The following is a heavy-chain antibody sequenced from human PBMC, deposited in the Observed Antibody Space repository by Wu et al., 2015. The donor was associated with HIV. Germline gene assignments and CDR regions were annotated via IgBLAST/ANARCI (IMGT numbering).Heavy chain of an antibody. V-gene: IGHV4-61*09. CDR1: DGSISSGDYY. CDR3: ARATRDGDSPFDY. CDR2: TYTSGTT. J-gene: IGHJ4*02. Sequence: QVQLQESGPGLVKPSQTLSLICTVSDGSISSGDYYWSWIRQPAEKGLEWIGNTYTSGTTSYSPSLRSRVTISLDRSKNQFSLRLNYVTAADTAVYYCARATRDGDSPFDYWGRGTLVTVSS. D-gene: IGHD2-21*02.